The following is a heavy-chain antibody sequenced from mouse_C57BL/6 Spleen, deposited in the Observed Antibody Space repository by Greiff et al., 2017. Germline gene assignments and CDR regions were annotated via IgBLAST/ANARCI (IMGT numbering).Heavy chain of an antibody. CDR3: ARFLYWYFDV. Sequence: EVQVVESGGGLVQPAGSLSLSCAASGFTFTDYYMSWVRQPPGKALEWLGFIRNKANGYTTEYSASVKGRFTISRDNSQSILYLQMNALRAEDSATYYCARFLYWYFDVWGTGTTVTVSS. CDR2: IRNKANGYTT. J-gene: IGHJ1*03. CDR1: GFTFTDYY. V-gene: IGHV7-3*01.